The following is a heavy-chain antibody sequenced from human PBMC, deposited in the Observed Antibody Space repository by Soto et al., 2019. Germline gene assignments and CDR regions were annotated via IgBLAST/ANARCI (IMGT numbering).Heavy chain of an antibody. J-gene: IGHJ6*02. CDR3: AREGYKNYYYGMDV. CDR1: GASISGFY. V-gene: IGHV4-4*07. CDR2: LYTNGST. Sequence: SETLSLTCRVSGASISGFYWTWIRQPAGRGLEWLGHLYTNGSTNYNPSLKSRVTMSVDTSKNQFSLRLSSVTAADTAVYYCAREGYKNYYYGMDVWGQGTPVTVSS. D-gene: IGHD5-12*01.